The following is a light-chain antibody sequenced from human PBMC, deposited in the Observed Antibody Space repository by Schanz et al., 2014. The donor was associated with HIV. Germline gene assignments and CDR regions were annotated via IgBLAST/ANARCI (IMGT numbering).Light chain of an antibody. CDR1: QGFGSY. J-gene: IGKJ2*03. CDR3: QQCVTYPYS. Sequence: DIQLTQSPSFLSASVGDRITLTCRASQGFGSYLAWYQQKPGKAPKLLIYATSTLQNGVPSRFSGSGSGTSFTLTISGLQPDDFATYYCQQCVTYPYSFGQGTKLEI. CDR2: ATS. V-gene: IGKV1-9*01.